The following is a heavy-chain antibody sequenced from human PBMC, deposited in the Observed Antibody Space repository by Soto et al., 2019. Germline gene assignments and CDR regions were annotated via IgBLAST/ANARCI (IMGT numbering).Heavy chain of an antibody. J-gene: IGHJ5*02. CDR3: ARGKIIGP. CDR1: GGSISSGGYS. Sequence: SETLSLTCAVSGGSISSGGYSWSWIRQPPGKGLEWIGYIYHSGSTYYNPSLKSRVTISVDRSKNQFSLNLKSVTAADTAVYYCARGKIIGPWGRGTLVTVSS. V-gene: IGHV4-30-2*01. D-gene: IGHD3-3*01. CDR2: IYHSGST.